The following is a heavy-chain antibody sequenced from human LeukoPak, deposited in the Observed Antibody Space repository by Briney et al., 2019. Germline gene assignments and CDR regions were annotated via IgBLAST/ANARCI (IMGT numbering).Heavy chain of an antibody. CDR2: IYFSGST. V-gene: IGHV4-59*01. Sequence: PSETLSLTCTVSGGSISGYYWSWIRQPPGKGLEWIGYIYFSGSTNYNPSLKSRVTISVDTFKNQFSLKLSSVTAADTAVYYCAGTGDLNWFDPWGQGTLVTVSS. D-gene: IGHD7-27*01. CDR1: GGSISGYY. J-gene: IGHJ5*02. CDR3: AGTGDLNWFDP.